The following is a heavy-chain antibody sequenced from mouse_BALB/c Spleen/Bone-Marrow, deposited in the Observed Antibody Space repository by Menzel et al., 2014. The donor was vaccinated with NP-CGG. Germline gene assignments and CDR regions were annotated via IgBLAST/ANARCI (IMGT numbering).Heavy chain of an antibody. V-gene: IGHV1S56*01. CDR3: ARSGDSSGYGFAY. Sequence: QLVESGPELVKPGALVKIPCKASGFTFRSYDINWVKQRPGQGLEWIGWIYPGDGSTKYNEKFKGKATLTADKSSSTAYMQLSSLTSDNAAVYFCARSGDSSGYGFAYWGQGTLVTVSA. CDR2: IYPGDGST. CDR1: GFTFRSYD. J-gene: IGHJ3*01. D-gene: IGHD3-2*01.